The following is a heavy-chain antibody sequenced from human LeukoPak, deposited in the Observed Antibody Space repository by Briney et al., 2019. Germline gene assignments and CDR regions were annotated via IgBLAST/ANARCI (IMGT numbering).Heavy chain of an antibody. CDR2: INPNSGAT. CDR3: ASCYYDTTGYSFDY. V-gene: IGHV1-2*02. Sequence: ASVKVSCKASGYTFIDYYMHWVRQAPGQGLEWMGWINPNSGATDYAQKFQGRVTMTRDTSISTAYMALSSLKSDDTALYSCASCYYDTTGYSFDYWGQGPLVTVSS. CDR1: GYTFIDYY. J-gene: IGHJ4*02. D-gene: IGHD3-22*01.